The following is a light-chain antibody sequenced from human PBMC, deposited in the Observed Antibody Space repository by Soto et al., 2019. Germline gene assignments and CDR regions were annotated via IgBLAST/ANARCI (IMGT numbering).Light chain of an antibody. CDR2: GAS. J-gene: IGKJ1*01. CDR3: QQYGSSPRT. Sequence: TLSLSPGERATLSCRASQSVSSSYLAWYQQKPGQAPRLLIYGASSRATGIPDRFSGSGSGTDFTLTIIRLESEDFAVYYCQQYGSSPRTFGQGTKVDIK. V-gene: IGKV3-20*01. CDR1: QSVSSSY.